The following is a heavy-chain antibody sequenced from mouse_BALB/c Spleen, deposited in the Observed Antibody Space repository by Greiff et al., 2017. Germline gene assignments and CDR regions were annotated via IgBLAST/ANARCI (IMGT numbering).Heavy chain of an antibody. J-gene: IGHJ4*01. CDR3: TRGSTMIPYAMDY. V-gene: IGHV1-5*01. CDR2: IYPGNSDT. D-gene: IGHD2-4*01. Sequence: VQLQQSGTVLARPGASVKMSCKASGYSFTSYWMHWVKQRPGQGLEWIGAIYPGNSDTSYNQKFKGKAKLTAVTSASTAYMELSSLTNEDSAVYYCTRGSTMIPYAMDYWGQGTSVTVSS. CDR1: GYSFTSYW.